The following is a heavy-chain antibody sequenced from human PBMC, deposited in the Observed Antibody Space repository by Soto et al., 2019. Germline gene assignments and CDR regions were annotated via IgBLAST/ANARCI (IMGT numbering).Heavy chain of an antibody. Sequence: ASVKVSCKASGYTFTSYGISWVRQAPGQGLEWMGWISAYNGNTNYAQKLQGRVTMTTGTTTSTAYMELRSLRSDDTAVYYCARDVGPLGYCSSTSCSRPDYWGQGTLVTVSS. CDR2: ISAYNGNT. CDR1: GYTFTSYG. J-gene: IGHJ4*02. V-gene: IGHV1-18*01. D-gene: IGHD2-2*01. CDR3: ARDVGPLGYCSSTSCSRPDY.